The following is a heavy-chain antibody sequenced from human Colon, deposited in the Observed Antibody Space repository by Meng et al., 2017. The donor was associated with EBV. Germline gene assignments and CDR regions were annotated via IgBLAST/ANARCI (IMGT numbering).Heavy chain of an antibody. D-gene: IGHD2-21*02. CDR3: ARVGAYCGGDCYHPR. Sequence: QVPAQESGPGLVKPSGTLSLTCAVSGGPLSSRNWWSWVRQPPGKGLEWIGEIYHSGSTNYNPSLKSRVTISVDESKNQFSLRLSSVTAADTAVYYCARVGAYCGGDCYHPRWGQGTLVTVSS. V-gene: IGHV4-4*02. J-gene: IGHJ4*02. CDR1: GGPLSSRNW. CDR2: IYHSGST.